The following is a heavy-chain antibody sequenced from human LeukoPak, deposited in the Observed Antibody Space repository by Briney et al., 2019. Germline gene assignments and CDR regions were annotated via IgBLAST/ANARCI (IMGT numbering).Heavy chain of an antibody. D-gene: IGHD3-10*01. Sequence: SETLSLTCAVYGGSFSCYYWSWIRQPPGKGLEWIGEINHSGSTNYNPSLKSRVTISVDTSKNQFSLELSSVTAADTAVYYCARRWSGENLFDYWGQGTLVTVSS. V-gene: IGHV4-34*01. CDR2: INHSGST. J-gene: IGHJ4*02. CDR3: ARRWSGENLFDY. CDR1: GGSFSCYY.